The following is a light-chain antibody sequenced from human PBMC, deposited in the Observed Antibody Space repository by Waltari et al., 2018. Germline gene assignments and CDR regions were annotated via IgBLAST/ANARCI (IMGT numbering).Light chain of an antibody. V-gene: IGKV3-20*01. CDR1: QRISTTY. Sequence: EIVLTQSPGTLSLSPGESATLSCRASQRISTTYLAWYQQKPGHTPRLLIYDASSRATGIPDRFRGSGSGTDFTLTVSRVEPEDFAVYYCQQYYATPLTFGGGTKVVIK. CDR2: DAS. J-gene: IGKJ4*01. CDR3: QQYYATPLT.